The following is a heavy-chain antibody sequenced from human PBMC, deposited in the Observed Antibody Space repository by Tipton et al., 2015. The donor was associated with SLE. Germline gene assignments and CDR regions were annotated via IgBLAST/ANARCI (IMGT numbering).Heavy chain of an antibody. V-gene: IGHV3-30*02. CDR1: GFTFSSYG. J-gene: IGHJ4*02. D-gene: IGHD5-24*01. CDR3: AKERGQQGYNLVLDY. CDR2: IRYDGSNK. Sequence: SLRLSCAASGFTFSSYGMHWVRQAPGKGLEWVAFIRYDGSNKYYADSVRGRFTISRDNSKNTLYLQMNSLRPDDTAVYYCAKERGQQGYNLVLDYWGQGTLVTVSS.